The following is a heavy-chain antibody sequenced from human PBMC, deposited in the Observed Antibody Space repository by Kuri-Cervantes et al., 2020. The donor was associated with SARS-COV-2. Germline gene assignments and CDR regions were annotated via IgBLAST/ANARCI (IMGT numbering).Heavy chain of an antibody. CDR3: ATEGYSIIIWAFAH. J-gene: IGHJ3*01. V-gene: IGHV1-24*01. D-gene: IGHD3-22*01. CDR2: FDPEDGET. Sequence: ASVKVSCKVSGYTLTELSMHWVRQAPGKGLEWMGGFDPEDGETIYAQKFQGGVSMTEDTSTDTAYMELSSLRSEDTAVYYCATEGYSIIIWAFAHWGQGTKVTVSS. CDR1: GYTLTELS.